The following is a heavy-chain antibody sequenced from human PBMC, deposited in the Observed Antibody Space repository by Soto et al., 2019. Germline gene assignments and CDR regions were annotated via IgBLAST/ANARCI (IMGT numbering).Heavy chain of an antibody. CDR3: ARLFQGSGSNYVYYYYGMDV. CDR1: GYSFTSYW. V-gene: IGHV5-51*01. CDR2: IYPGDSDT. D-gene: IGHD4-4*01. Sequence: ESLKISCKGSGYSFTSYWIGWVRQMPGKGLEWMGIIYPGDSDTRYSPSFQGQVTISADKSISTAYLQWSSLKASDTAMYYCARLFQGSGSNYVYYYYGMDVWGQGTTVTVSS. J-gene: IGHJ6*02.